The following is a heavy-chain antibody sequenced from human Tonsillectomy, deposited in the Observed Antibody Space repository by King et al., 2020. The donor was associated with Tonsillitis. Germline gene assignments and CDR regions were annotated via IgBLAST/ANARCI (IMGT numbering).Heavy chain of an antibody. J-gene: IGHJ4*02. CDR3: ARHTGFCSGGTCYLPNLDN. Sequence: QLQESGPGLVKPSETLSLTCTVSGGSISSSRYYWGWIRQPPGKGLEWIGSIYSSGNTYYNPSLRSRLTISVDTSKNQFSLKVNSVTAADTAVYYCARHTGFCSGGTCYLPNLDNWGQGTLVTVSS. V-gene: IGHV4-39*07. CDR2: IYSSGNT. D-gene: IGHD2-15*01. CDR1: GGSISSSRYY.